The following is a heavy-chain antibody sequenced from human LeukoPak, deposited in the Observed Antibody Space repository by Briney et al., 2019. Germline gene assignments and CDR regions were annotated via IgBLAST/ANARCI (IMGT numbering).Heavy chain of an antibody. J-gene: IGHJ4*02. CDR3: ARRRDSSGYYYVRGSPYFDY. D-gene: IGHD3-22*01. CDR2: IYHSGST. CDR1: GGSLSSGGYS. Sequence: PSETLSLTCAVSGGSLSSGGYSWSWIRQPPGKGLEWIGYIYHSGSTYYNPSLKSRVTISVDTSKNQFSLKLSSVTAADTAVYYCARRRDSSGYYYVRGSPYFDYWGQGTLVTVSS. V-gene: IGHV4-30-2*03.